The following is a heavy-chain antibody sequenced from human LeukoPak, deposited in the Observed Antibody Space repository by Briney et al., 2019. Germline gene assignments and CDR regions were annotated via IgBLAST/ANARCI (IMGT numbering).Heavy chain of an antibody. Sequence: SETLSLTCTVSGGSISSYYWSWIRQPPGKGLEWIGYIYYSGSTNYNPSLKSRVTISVDTSKNQFSLKLSSVTAADTAVYYCASVSPYSSGWHDAFDIWGQGTMVTVSS. CDR3: ASVSPYSSGWHDAFDI. D-gene: IGHD6-19*01. V-gene: IGHV4-59*01. CDR1: GGSISSYY. J-gene: IGHJ3*02. CDR2: IYYSGST.